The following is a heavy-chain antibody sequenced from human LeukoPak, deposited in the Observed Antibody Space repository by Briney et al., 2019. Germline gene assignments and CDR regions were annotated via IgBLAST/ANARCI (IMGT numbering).Heavy chain of an antibody. CDR1: GFTFSSYG. D-gene: IGHD6-25*01. V-gene: IGHV3-15*01. CDR3: TTAAFH. Sequence: GRSLRLSCAASGFTFSSYGMHWVRQDPGKGLEWVGHIRSETDGGTTDYAAPVKGRFTISRDDSKSTLFLHMNSLKPEDTAVYYCTTAAFHWGQGTLVTVSS. CDR2: IRSETDGGTT. J-gene: IGHJ1*01.